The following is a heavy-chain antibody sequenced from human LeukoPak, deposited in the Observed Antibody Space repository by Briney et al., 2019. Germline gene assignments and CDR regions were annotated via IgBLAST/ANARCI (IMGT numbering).Heavy chain of an antibody. J-gene: IGHJ4*02. CDR1: GYTFNSHG. CDR2: ISTYNGNT. CDR3: ARGIRGLGGAFYLDL. Sequence: ASVKVSYKASGYTFNSHGISWVRQAPGQGLEWMGGISTYNGNTKIVENLKGRVTMTTDTSTSTAYMEMRSLTSDDTAVYFCARGIRGLGGAFYLDLWGQGTLVTVSS. V-gene: IGHV1-18*01. D-gene: IGHD3-3*02.